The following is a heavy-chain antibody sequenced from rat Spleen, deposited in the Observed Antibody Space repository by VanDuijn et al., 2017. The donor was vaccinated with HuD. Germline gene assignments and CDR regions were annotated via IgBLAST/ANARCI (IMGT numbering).Heavy chain of an antibody. CDR3: TTGDCGYTRLVAY. Sequence: EVQLVESGGGLVQPGRSLKLSCAASGFTFSDYNMAWVRQSPKKGLEWVSTIIYDGSRTFYRDSVKGRFTISRDNAKSSLYLQMDSLRSEDTATDYCTTGDCGYTRLVAYWGQGTLVTVSS. CDR1: GFTFSDYN. CDR2: IIYDGSRT. J-gene: IGHJ3*01. D-gene: IGHD1-4*01. V-gene: IGHV5S10*01.